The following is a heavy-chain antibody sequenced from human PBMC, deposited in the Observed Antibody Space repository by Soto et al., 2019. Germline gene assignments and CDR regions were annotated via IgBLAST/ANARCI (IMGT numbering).Heavy chain of an antibody. Sequence: ASETLSLTCAVSGGSISRGGYFWSWLRQPPGKGLEWIGSIFYSGSTYYNPSLKSRVTISVDTSKNQFSLKLSSVTAADTAVYYCAMCYGDGPDYWGQGTLVTVSS. CDR2: IFYSGST. V-gene: IGHV4-30-2*03. CDR3: AMCYGDGPDY. D-gene: IGHD4-17*01. J-gene: IGHJ4*02. CDR1: GGSISRGGYF.